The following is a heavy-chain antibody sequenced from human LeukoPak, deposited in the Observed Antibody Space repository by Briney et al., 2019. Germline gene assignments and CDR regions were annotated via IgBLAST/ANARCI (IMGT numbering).Heavy chain of an antibody. CDR3: ARLRFLEWLFGPGRSYYFDY. J-gene: IGHJ4*02. CDR2: INPNSGGT. CDR1: GYTFTGYY. Sequence: ASVKVSCKASGYTFTGYYIHWVRQAPGQGLEWMGWINPNSGGTNYAQKFQGRVTMTRDTSISTAYMELSSLRSDDTAVYYCARLRFLEWLFGPGRSYYFDYWGQGTLVTVSS. V-gene: IGHV1-2*02. D-gene: IGHD3-3*01.